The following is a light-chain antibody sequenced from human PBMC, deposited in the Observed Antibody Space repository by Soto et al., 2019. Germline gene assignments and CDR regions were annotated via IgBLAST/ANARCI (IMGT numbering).Light chain of an antibody. V-gene: IGKV1-39*01. Sequence: DIQMTQSPSSLSAYVGDRVTITCRASQSISTYLNWYQQIPGKAPKLLIYAASSLQSGVPSRFSGSGSGTDFTLTISSLQPEDFATYYCQQSYSTPLFGPGTKVDFK. CDR3: QQSYSTPL. CDR1: QSISTY. J-gene: IGKJ3*01. CDR2: AAS.